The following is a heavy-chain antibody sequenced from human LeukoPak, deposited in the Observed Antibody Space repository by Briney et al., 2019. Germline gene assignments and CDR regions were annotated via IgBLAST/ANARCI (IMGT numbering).Heavy chain of an antibody. CDR2: LSGSGADT. Sequence: PGGSLRLSCAASGSTFSKNAMSWVRQAPGKGLEWVSSLSGSGADTYYADSGKVRFTISRDNAKNTAYLQMNSLRAEDTAVYYCAKDPYGTRYFDYWGQGTLVTAS. D-gene: IGHD2-2*01. V-gene: IGHV3-23*01. CDR3: AKDPYGTRYFDY. CDR1: GSTFSKNA. J-gene: IGHJ4*02.